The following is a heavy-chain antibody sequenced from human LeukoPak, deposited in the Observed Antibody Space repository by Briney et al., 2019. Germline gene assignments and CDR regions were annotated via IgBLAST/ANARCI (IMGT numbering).Heavy chain of an antibody. CDR1: GFTFSSYG. Sequence: GGSLRLSCAASGFTFSSYGMHWVRQAPGKGLEWVAVIWYDGSKKYYAESVKGRFTISRDNSKNTLYLQMDSPRAEDTAVYYCARYNSGTIDYWAQGTLVTVSS. V-gene: IGHV3-33*01. CDR2: IWYDGSKK. J-gene: IGHJ4*02. CDR3: ARYNSGTIDY. D-gene: IGHD1-1*01.